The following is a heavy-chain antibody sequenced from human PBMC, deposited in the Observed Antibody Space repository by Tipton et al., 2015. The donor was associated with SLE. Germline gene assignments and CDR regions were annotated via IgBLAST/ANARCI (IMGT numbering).Heavy chain of an antibody. Sequence: LRLSCTVSGGSISSHYWSWIRQPPGKGLEWIGYIYYSGSTNYNPSLKSRVTISVDTSKNQFSLKLGSVTAADTAVYYCASLRWPFDYWGQGTLVTVSS. J-gene: IGHJ4*02. V-gene: IGHV4-59*11. CDR3: ASLRWPFDY. CDR1: GGSISSHY. CDR2: IYYSGST. D-gene: IGHD6-13*01.